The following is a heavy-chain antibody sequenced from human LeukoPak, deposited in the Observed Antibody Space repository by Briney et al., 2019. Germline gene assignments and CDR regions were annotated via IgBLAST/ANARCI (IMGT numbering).Heavy chain of an antibody. D-gene: IGHD6-13*01. J-gene: IGHJ3*01. CDR2: INPSGGST. Sequence: ASVKVSRKASGYTFTSYYMHWVRQAPGQGLEWMGIINPSGGSTSYAQKFQGRVTMTRDMSTSTVYMELSSLRSEDTAVYYCARISSSNWYNERGAFDVWGQGTMVTVSS. CDR1: GYTFTSYY. CDR3: ARISSSNWYNERGAFDV. V-gene: IGHV1-46*01.